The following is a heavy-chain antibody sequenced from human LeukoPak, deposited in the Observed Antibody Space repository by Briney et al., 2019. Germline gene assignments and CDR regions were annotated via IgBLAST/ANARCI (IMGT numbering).Heavy chain of an antibody. V-gene: IGHV3-48*02. CDR2: ISSDGGTI. Sequence: GGSLRLSCAASGFTFSRKTMNWVRQAPGKGLEWVSYISSDGGTIYYADSVRGRFTISRDNAKNSLYLQMNSLSDEDTAVYYCAKANGDYYDSSGYYYGGYFDYWGQGTLVTVSS. J-gene: IGHJ4*02. CDR1: GFTFSRKT. CDR3: AKANGDYYDSSGYYYGGYFDY. D-gene: IGHD3-22*01.